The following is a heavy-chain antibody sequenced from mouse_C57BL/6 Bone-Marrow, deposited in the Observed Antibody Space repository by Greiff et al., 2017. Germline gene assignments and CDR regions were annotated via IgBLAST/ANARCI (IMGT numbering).Heavy chain of an antibody. V-gene: IGHV1-81*01. J-gene: IGHJ3*01. Sequence: QVQLQQPGAELARPGASVKLSCKASGYTFTSYGISWVKQRTGQGLEWIGEIYPRSGNTYYNEKFKGKATLTADKSSSTAYMRLRTLTSEDSAVYFSAGRGFAYWGQGTLVTVSA. CDR3: AGRGFAY. CDR1: GYTFTSYG. CDR2: IYPRSGNT.